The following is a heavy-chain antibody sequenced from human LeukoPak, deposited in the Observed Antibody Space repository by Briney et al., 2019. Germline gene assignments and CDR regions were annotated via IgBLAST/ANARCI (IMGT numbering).Heavy chain of an antibody. CDR1: GYSFTSYC. V-gene: IGHV5-51*01. D-gene: IGHD2-2*02. J-gene: IGHJ4*02. Sequence: ESLKISCKGSGYSFTSYCIGWVRQMPGKGLEWMGIIYPGDSDTRYSPSFQGQVTISADKSISTAYLQWSSLDVSDSAMYYCARPYLGYFDYWGQGTLVTVSS. CDR3: ARPYLGYFDY. CDR2: IYPGDSDT.